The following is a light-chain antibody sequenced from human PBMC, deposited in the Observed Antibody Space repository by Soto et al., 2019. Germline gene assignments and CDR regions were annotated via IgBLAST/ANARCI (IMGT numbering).Light chain of an antibody. CDR1: EGVASNY. CDR2: TAS. Sequence: EIVLTHSPGSLSLSLGDSATLFSSASEGVASNYLAWYQQKPGRAPRLLIYTASTRATDIPDRFSGSGSGTDFTLTISRLEPEDVAVYYCQQYGSSPWAFGQGTKVDI. J-gene: IGKJ1*01. V-gene: IGKV3-20*01. CDR3: QQYGSSPWA.